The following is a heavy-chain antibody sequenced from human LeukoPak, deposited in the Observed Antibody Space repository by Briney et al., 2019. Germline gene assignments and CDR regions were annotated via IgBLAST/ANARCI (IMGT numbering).Heavy chain of an antibody. Sequence: PSETLSLTCTVSGGSISSGDYYWSWIRQPPGKGLEWIGYIYYSGSTYYNPSLKSRVTISVDTSKNQFSLKLSSVTAADTAVYYCASGGSPGDDFDYWGQGTLVTVSS. CDR2: IYYSGST. CDR3: ASGGSPGDDFDY. V-gene: IGHV4-30-4*02. CDR1: GGSISSGDYY. J-gene: IGHJ4*02. D-gene: IGHD4-23*01.